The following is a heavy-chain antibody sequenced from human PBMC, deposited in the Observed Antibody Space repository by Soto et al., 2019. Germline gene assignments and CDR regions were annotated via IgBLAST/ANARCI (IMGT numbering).Heavy chain of an antibody. CDR2: INPNSGGT. CDR1: GYTFTGYY. Sequence: APVKVSCKASGYTFTGYYMHWVRQAPGQGLEWMGWINPNSGGTNYAQKFQGWVTMTRDTSISTAYMELSRLRSDDTAVYYCASVRRDQNWFDPWGQGTLVTVSS. CDR3: ASVRRDQNWFDP. J-gene: IGHJ5*02. V-gene: IGHV1-2*04. D-gene: IGHD2-2*01.